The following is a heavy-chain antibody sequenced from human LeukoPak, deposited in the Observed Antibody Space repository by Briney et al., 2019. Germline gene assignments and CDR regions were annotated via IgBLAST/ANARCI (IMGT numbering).Heavy chain of an antibody. CDR2: IKQDGSEK. CDR3: AREAGGSSH. V-gene: IGHV3-7*01. D-gene: IGHD2-2*01. J-gene: IGHJ4*02. Sequence: PGGSLRLSCAASGFTFSDYYMSWARQAPGKGLEWVANIKQDGSEKYYVDSVKGRFTISRDNAKNSLYLQMNSRRAEDTAVYYCAREAGGSSHWGQGTLVTVSS. CDR1: GFTFSDYY.